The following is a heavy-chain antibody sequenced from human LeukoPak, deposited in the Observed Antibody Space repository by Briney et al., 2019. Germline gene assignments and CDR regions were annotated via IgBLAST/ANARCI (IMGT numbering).Heavy chain of an antibody. Sequence: SETLSLTCTVSGGSFSSGSYYWSWIRQPPGKGLEWIGYIYYGGSTNYNPSLKSRVTISVDTSKNQFSLKLSSVTAADTAVYYCARDILTGSTTDYWGQGTLVTVSS. CDR2: IYYGGST. CDR3: ARDILTGSTTDY. J-gene: IGHJ4*02. D-gene: IGHD3-9*01. CDR1: GGSFSSGSYY. V-gene: IGHV4-61*01.